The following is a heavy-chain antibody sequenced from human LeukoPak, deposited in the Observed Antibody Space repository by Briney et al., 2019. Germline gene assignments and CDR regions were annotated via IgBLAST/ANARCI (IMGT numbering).Heavy chain of an antibody. CDR3: ARGPRIVVRRYFDL. Sequence: SETLSLTCAVYGGSFSGYYWSWIRQPPGRGLEWIGEINHSGSTNYNPSLKSRVTISVDTSKNQFSLKLSSVTAADTAVHYCARGPRIVVRRYFDLWGRGTLVTVSS. CDR1: GGSFSGYY. J-gene: IGHJ2*01. V-gene: IGHV4-34*01. D-gene: IGHD2-15*01. CDR2: INHSGST.